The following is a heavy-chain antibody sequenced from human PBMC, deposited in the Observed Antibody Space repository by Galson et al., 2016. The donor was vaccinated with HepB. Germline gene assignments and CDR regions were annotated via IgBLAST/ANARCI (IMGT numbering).Heavy chain of an antibody. Sequence: SVKVSCKSXGYTFSTYAIHWVRQAPGQSLEWMGWINGGNGNTKFSHKFQGRVSFTSDTSASTAYMELSSLRSEDTAVFYCARGSDVTCRGGDCTLDYWGQGTLVTVSS. D-gene: IGHD2-21*02. J-gene: IGHJ4*02. CDR3: ARGSDVTCRGGDCTLDY. V-gene: IGHV1-3*01. CDR1: GYTFSTYA. CDR2: INGGNGNT.